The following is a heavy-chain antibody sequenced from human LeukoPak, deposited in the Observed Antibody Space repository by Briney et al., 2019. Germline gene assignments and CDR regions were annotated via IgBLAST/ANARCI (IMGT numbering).Heavy chain of an antibody. Sequence: SETLSLTCAVYGGSFSGYYWSWIRQPPGKGLEWIGEINHSGSTNYNPSLKSRVTISVDTSKNQFSLKLSSVTAADTAVYYCGRCLYDILSESDAFDIWGQGTMVTVSS. D-gene: IGHD3-9*01. CDR1: GGSFSGYY. CDR3: GRCLYDILSESDAFDI. J-gene: IGHJ3*02. CDR2: INHSGST. V-gene: IGHV4-34*01.